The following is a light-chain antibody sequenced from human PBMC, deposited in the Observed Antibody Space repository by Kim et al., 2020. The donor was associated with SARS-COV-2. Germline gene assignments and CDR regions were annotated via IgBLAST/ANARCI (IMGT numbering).Light chain of an antibody. V-gene: IGKV3-20*01. CDR2: GAS. J-gene: IGKJ4*01. CDR1: QSVDTNY. Sequence: EIVLTQSPGTLSLSPGESATLSCRASQSVDTNYLAWYQQKPGQAPRLLIYGASSRATDIPNRFGGSGSGTDFTLTISRLEPEDFAVYYCQQYDGLPTFGGGTKVDIK. CDR3: QQYDGLPT.